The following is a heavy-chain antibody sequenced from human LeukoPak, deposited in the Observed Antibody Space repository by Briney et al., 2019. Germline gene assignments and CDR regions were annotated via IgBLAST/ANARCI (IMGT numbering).Heavy chain of an antibody. CDR1: GGTFSSYA. CDR3: ARDHESGDFPLY. D-gene: IGHD4-17*01. J-gene: IGHJ4*02. Sequence: ASVKVSCKASGGTFSSYAISWVRQAPGQGLEWMGRIIPILGIANYAQKFQGRVTITADKSTSTAYMELSSLRSEDTAVYYCARDHESGDFPLYWGQGTLVTVSS. V-gene: IGHV1-69*04. CDR2: IIPILGIA.